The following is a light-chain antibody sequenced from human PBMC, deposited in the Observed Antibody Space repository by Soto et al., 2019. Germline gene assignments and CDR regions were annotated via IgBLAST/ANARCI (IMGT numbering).Light chain of an antibody. CDR3: QVWESSPV. CDR1: NIGSKN. Sequence: SYELTQPLSVSVALGQKARITCGGNNIGSKNVHWYQQKPGQAPVLVIYRDSNRPSGIPERFSGSNSGNTATLTISRAQAGDEADYYCQVWESSPVFGTGTKVTVL. J-gene: IGLJ1*01. CDR2: RDS. V-gene: IGLV3-9*01.